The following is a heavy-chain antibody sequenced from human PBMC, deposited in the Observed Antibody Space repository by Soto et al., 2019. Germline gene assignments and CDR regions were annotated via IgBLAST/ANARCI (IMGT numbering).Heavy chain of an antibody. V-gene: IGHV1-58*01. CDR2: IVVGSGNT. CDR1: GFTFTSSA. Sequence: QMQLVQSGPEVKKPGTSVKVSCKASGFTFTSSAVQWVRQARGQRLEWIGWIVVGSGNTNYAQKFQERVTITRDMSTSTAYMELSSLRSEDTAVYYCAADKGTIFGVVLGDYYGMDVWGQGTTVTVSS. CDR3: AADKGTIFGVVLGDYYGMDV. D-gene: IGHD3-3*01. J-gene: IGHJ6*02.